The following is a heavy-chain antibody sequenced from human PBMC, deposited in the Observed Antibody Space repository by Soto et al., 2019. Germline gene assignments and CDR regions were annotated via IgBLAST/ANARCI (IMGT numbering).Heavy chain of an antibody. J-gene: IGHJ4*02. Sequence: QVELQESGPGLVKPSETLSLTCTVSGGSISSYYWSWIRQPPGKGLEWIGYIYYSGSTNYNPSLKSRVTISVDTSKNQFSLKLSSVTAADTAVYYCARGTGWVAATPYYFDYWGQGTLVTVSS. CDR2: IYYSGST. CDR3: ARGTGWVAATPYYFDY. V-gene: IGHV4-59*01. D-gene: IGHD2-15*01. CDR1: GGSISSYY.